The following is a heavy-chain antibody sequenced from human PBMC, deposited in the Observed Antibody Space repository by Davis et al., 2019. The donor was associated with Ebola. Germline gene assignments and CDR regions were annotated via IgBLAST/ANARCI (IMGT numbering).Heavy chain of an antibody. CDR2: INPNSGGT. V-gene: IGHV1-2*02. Sequence: ASVKVSCKASGYTFTGYYMHWVRQAPGQGLEWMGWINPNSGGTNYAQKFQGRVTMTRDTSISTAYMELSRLRSDDTAVYYCARAARITIFGVDNYGMDVWGQGTTVTVSS. D-gene: IGHD3-3*01. CDR3: ARAARITIFGVDNYGMDV. J-gene: IGHJ6*02. CDR1: GYTFTGYY.